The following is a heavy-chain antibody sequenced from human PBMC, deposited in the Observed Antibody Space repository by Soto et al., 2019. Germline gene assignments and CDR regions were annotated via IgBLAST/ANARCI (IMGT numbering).Heavy chain of an antibody. D-gene: IGHD3-22*01. J-gene: IGHJ3*02. Sequence: GGSLRLSCAASGFTFSSYWMHWVRQAPGKGLVWVSRINSDGSSTSYADSVKGRFTISRDNAKNTLYLQMNSLRAEDTAVYYCARVRFTYDSSAYQAFDIWGQGTMVTVSS. V-gene: IGHV3-74*01. CDR3: ARVRFTYDSSAYQAFDI. CDR2: INSDGSST. CDR1: GFTFSSYW.